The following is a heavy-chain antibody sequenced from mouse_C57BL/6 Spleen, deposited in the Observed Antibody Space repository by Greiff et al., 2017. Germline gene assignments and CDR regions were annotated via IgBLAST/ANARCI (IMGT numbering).Heavy chain of an antibody. Sequence: DVKLQESGPGLVKPSQSLSLTCSVTGYSITSGYYWNWIRQFPGNKLEWMGYISYDGSNNYNPSLKNRISITRDTSKNQFFLKLNSVTTEDTATYYCARGGAYYSNYGGYFDVWGTGTTVTVSS. V-gene: IGHV3-6*01. CDR3: ARGGAYYSNYGGYFDV. J-gene: IGHJ1*03. D-gene: IGHD2-5*01. CDR2: ISYDGSN. CDR1: GYSITSGYY.